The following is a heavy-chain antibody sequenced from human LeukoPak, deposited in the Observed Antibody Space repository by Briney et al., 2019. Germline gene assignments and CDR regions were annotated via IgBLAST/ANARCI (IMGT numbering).Heavy chain of an antibody. CDR1: GGSISSSNW. J-gene: IGHJ1*01. CDR3: ARGSQYYYGSGSYDTEYFQH. Sequence: SETLSLTCAVSGGSISSSNWWSWVRQPPGKGLEWIGEIYHSGSTNYNPSLKSRVTISVDKSKNQFSLKLSSVTAADTAVYYCARGSQYYYGSGSYDTEYFQHWGQGTLVTVSS. V-gene: IGHV4-4*02. D-gene: IGHD3-10*01. CDR2: IYHSGST.